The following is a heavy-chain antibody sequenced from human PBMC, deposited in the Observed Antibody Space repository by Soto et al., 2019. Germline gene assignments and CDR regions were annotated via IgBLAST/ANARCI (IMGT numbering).Heavy chain of an antibody. CDR1: GCSISSYY. CDR3: ARSRGGYFDY. Sequence: SETLSLTCTVSGCSISSYYWSWIRQPPGKGLEWIGYIYYSGSTNYNPSLKSRVTISVDTSKNQFSLKLSSVTAADTAVYYCARSRGGYFDYWGQGTQVTVSS. V-gene: IGHV4-59*01. J-gene: IGHJ4*02. D-gene: IGHD3-10*01. CDR2: IYYSGST.